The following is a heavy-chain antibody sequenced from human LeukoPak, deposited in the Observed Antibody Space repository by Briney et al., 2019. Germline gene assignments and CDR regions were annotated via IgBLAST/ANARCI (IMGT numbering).Heavy chain of an antibody. V-gene: IGHV5-51*01. CDR3: ARANYYNSLSSFTR. CDR1: GYTFTNYW. J-gene: IGHJ4*02. Sequence: GESLKISFRGSGYTFTNYWIGWVRQMPGKGLEWMGIIYPGDSDTRYSPSFQGQVTISADESISTAYLQWSSLKASDTAMYYCARANYYNSLSSFTRWGQGTLVTVSS. CDR2: IYPGDSDT. D-gene: IGHD3-3*01.